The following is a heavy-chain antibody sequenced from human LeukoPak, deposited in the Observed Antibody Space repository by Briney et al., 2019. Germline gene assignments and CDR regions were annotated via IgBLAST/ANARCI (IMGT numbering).Heavy chain of an antibody. J-gene: IGHJ4*02. V-gene: IGHV3-21*01. CDR1: GFTFSSYS. CDR3: ARADQDWFGED. Sequence: GGSLRLSCAASGFTFSSYSMNWVRQAPGKGLEWVSSISSSSSYKYYADSVKGRFTISRDNAKNSLYLQMNSLRAEDTAVYYCARADQDWFGEDWGQGTLVTVSS. CDR2: ISSSSSYK. D-gene: IGHD3-10*01.